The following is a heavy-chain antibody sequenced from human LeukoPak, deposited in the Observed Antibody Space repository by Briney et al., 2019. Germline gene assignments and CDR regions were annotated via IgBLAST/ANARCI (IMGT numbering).Heavy chain of an antibody. CDR1: GYTFTGYY. D-gene: IGHD6-19*01. Sequence: ASVKVSCKASGYTFTGYYMHWVRQAPGQGLEWMGWINPNSGGTNYAQKFQGRVTMTRDTPISTAYMELSRLRSDDTAVYYCARVSSGWYAVDYWGQGTLVTVSS. V-gene: IGHV1-2*02. J-gene: IGHJ4*02. CDR3: ARVSSGWYAVDY. CDR2: INPNSGGT.